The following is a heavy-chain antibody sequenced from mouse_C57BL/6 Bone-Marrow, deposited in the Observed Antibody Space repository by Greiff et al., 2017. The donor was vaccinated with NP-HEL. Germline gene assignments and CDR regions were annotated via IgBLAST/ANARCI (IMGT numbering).Heavy chain of an antibody. J-gene: IGHJ2*01. CDR2: FYPGSGSI. CDR3: ARHESVYYGSSYYYDY. D-gene: IGHD1-1*01. CDR1: GYTFTEYT. V-gene: IGHV1-62-2*01. Sequence: QVQLQQSGAELVKPGASVKLSCKASGYTFTEYTIHWVKQRSGQGLEWIGWFYPGSGSIKYNEKFKDKATLTADKSSSTVYMALSRLTSGDSAVDFCARHESVYYGSSYYYDYWGQGTTLTVSS.